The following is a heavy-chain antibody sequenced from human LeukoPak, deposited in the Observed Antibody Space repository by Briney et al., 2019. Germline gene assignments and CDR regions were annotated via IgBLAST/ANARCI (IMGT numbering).Heavy chain of an antibody. J-gene: IGHJ3*02. Sequence: PSETLSLTCAVSGGSISSSNWWSWVRQPPGKGLEWIGEIYHSGSTNYNPSLKSRVTISVDKSKNQFSLKLSSVTAADTAVYYCANYYGDYGDRNAFDIWGQGTVVTVSS. D-gene: IGHD4-17*01. CDR2: IYHSGST. CDR1: GGSISSSNW. V-gene: IGHV4-4*02. CDR3: ANYYGDYGDRNAFDI.